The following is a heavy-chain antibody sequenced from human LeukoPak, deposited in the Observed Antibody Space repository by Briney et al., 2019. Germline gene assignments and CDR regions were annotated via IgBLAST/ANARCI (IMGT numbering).Heavy chain of an antibody. CDR1: GGTFSSYT. CDR3: AREYSPYNFDY. D-gene: IGHD6-13*01. J-gene: IGHJ4*01. V-gene: IGHV1-69*04. CDR2: IIPILGIA. Sequence: SVKVSCKASGGTFSSYTISWVRQAPGQGLEWMGRIIPILGIANYAQKFQGRVTITADKSTSTAYMELSSLRSEDTAVYYCAREYSPYNFDYWGQEPWSPSPQ.